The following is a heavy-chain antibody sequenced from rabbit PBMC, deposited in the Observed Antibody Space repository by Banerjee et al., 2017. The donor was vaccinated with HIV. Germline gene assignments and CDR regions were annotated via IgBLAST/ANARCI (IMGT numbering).Heavy chain of an antibody. CDR3: ARDLAGVIGWNFNL. D-gene: IGHD4-1*01. Sequence: QEQLEESGGGLVKPEGSLTLTCKASGFDLSSYYYICWVRQAPEKGLELIACIYTGTSGSTWYANWAKGRFTISKPSSTTVTLQMTSLTAADTATYFCARDLAGVIGWNFNLWGQGTLVTVS. CDR1: GFDLSSYYY. CDR2: IYTGTSGST. J-gene: IGHJ4*01. V-gene: IGHV1S45*01.